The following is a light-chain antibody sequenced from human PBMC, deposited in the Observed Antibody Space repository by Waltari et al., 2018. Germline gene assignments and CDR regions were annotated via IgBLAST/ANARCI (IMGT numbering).Light chain of an antibody. CDR3: QQYGSSVLYT. CDR2: GAS. CDR1: QTLSKNY. V-gene: IGKV3-20*01. J-gene: IGKJ2*01. Sequence: IVLTQSPGPLSLSPGESATLSCRASQTLSKNYLAWYQQKPGQAPRLLIYGASSRAAGIPDRFSGSGSGTYFTLTISRLEPDDFAMYYCQQYGSSVLYTFGQGTKLEIK.